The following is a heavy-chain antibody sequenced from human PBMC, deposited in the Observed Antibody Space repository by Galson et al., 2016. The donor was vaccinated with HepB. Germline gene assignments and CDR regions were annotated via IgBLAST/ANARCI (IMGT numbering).Heavy chain of an antibody. CDR3: ARDRGYCSRTSCYDHLNFDY. V-gene: IGHV4-31*03. CDR2: ISFSGST. Sequence: TLSLTCSVSGGSISSGAYYWSWIRQHPGKGLEWIGYISFSGSTHYNPSLKSRVTLSADTSKMQFSLQLTSVTAADTAVYYCARDRGYCSRTSCYDHLNFDYWGQGILVTVSS. J-gene: IGHJ4*02. CDR1: GGSISSGAYY. D-gene: IGHD2-2*01.